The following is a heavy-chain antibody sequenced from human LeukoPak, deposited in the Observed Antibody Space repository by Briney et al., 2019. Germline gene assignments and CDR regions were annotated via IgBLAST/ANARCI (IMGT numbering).Heavy chain of an antibody. CDR3: VSHSDPLTTYSFGY. J-gene: IGHJ4*02. CDR2: IHSGGNT. CDR1: GFIVGSSY. V-gene: IGHV3-53*01. D-gene: IGHD3-9*01. Sequence: PGGSLRLSCAASGFIVGSSYMSWVRQAPGKGLEWVSIIHSGGNTYHADSVKGRFTISRDNSKNTLSLQMNSLRAEDTALYYCVSHSDPLTTYSFGYWGQGTLVTVSS.